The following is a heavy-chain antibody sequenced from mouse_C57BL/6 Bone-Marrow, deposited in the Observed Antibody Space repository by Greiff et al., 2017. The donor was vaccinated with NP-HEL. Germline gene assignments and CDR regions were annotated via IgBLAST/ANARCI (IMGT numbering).Heavy chain of an antibody. CDR3: TSTMGGY. V-gene: IGHV6-3*01. D-gene: IGHD2-1*01. CDR1: GFTFSNYW. Sequence: DVMLVESGGGLVQPGGSMKLSCVASGFTFSNYWMNWVRQSPEKGLEWVAQIRLKSDNYATHYAESVKGRFTISRDDSKSSVYLQMNNLRAEDTGIYYCTSTMGGYWGQGTLVTVSA. CDR2: IRLKSDNYAT. J-gene: IGHJ3*01.